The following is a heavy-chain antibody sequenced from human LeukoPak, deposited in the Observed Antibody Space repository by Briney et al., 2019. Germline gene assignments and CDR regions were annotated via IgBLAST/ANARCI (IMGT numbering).Heavy chain of an antibody. J-gene: IGHJ6*02. V-gene: IGHV3-23*01. CDR3: AKSRGYYYYYGMDV. D-gene: IGHD3-10*01. CDR1: GFTLSSYA. CDR2: ISGSGGTT. Sequence: SGGSLRLSCAASGFTLSSYAMNWVRQAPGKGLEWVSGISGSGGTTYYADSVKGRFTISRDNSKNTLSLQVNSPRAEDTAVYYCAKSRGYYYYYGMDVWGQGTTVTVSS.